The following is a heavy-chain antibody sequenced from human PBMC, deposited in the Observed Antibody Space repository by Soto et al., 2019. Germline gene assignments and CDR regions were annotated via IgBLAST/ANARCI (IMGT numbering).Heavy chain of an antibody. CDR1: GGSISSGGYY. Sequence: SETLSLTCTVSGGSISSGGYYWSWIRQHPGKGLEWIGYIYYSGSTYYNPSLKSRVTISVDTSKNQFSLKLSSVTAADTAVYYCARDHGGGYCSSTSCYAVSGAFDIWGQGTMVTVSS. D-gene: IGHD2-2*01. CDR2: IYYSGST. J-gene: IGHJ3*02. CDR3: ARDHGGGYCSSTSCYAVSGAFDI. V-gene: IGHV4-31*03.